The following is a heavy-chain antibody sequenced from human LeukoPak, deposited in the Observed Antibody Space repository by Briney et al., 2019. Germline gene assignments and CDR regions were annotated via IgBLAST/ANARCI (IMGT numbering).Heavy chain of an antibody. V-gene: IGHV4-39*07. CDR3: ARPLDSSGYYEYWYFDL. D-gene: IGHD3-22*01. J-gene: IGHJ2*01. CDR2: IYYSGST. Sequence: SETLSLTCTVSGGSISSSSYYWGWIRQPPGKGLEWIGSIYYSGSTYYNPSLKSRVTISVDTSKNQFSLKLSSVTAADTAVYYCARPLDSSGYYEYWYFDLWGRGTLVTVSS. CDR1: GGSISSSSYY.